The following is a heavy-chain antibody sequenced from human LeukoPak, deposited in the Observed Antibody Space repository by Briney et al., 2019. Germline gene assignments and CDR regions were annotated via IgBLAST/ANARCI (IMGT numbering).Heavy chain of an antibody. J-gene: IGHJ4*02. Sequence: GGSLRLSCAASGFTFSTYGMHWVRQAPGKGLEWVAVISDDGINEYYVDSVKGRFTISRDNSKNTLYLQMNSLRDEDTAVYYCARDAGAYDYWGQGTLVTVSS. V-gene: IGHV3-30*03. CDR3: ARDAGAYDY. CDR2: ISDDGINE. CDR1: GFTFSTYG. D-gene: IGHD2-8*02.